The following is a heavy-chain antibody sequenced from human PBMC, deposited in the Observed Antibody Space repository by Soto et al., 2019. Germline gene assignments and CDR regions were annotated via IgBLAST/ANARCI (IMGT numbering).Heavy chain of an antibody. Sequence: TSETLSLTCAVYGGSFSGYYWSWIRQPPGKGLEWIGEINHSGSTNYNPSLKSRVTISVDTSKNQFSLKLSSVTAADTAVYYCARASFLGGDGYNYFDYWGQGTLVTVPQ. D-gene: IGHD3-16*01. CDR3: ARASFLGGDGYNYFDY. CDR2: INHSGST. CDR1: GGSFSGYY. J-gene: IGHJ4*02. V-gene: IGHV4-34*01.